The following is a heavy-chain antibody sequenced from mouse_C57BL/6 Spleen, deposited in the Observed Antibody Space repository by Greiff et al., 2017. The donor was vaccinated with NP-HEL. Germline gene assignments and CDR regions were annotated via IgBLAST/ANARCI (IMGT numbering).Heavy chain of an antibody. D-gene: IGHD2-4*01. J-gene: IGHJ2*01. CDR2: FYPGSGSI. Sequence: QVQLQQSGAELVKPGASVKLSCKASGYTFTESTIHWVKQRSGQGLEWIGWFYPGSGSIKYNEKFKDKATLTADKSSSTVYMELSRLTSEDSAVYFWARHEGEESIGLRDGFDYWGQGTTLTVSS. CDR3: ARHEGEESIGLRDGFDY. CDR1: GYTFTEST. V-gene: IGHV1-62-2*01.